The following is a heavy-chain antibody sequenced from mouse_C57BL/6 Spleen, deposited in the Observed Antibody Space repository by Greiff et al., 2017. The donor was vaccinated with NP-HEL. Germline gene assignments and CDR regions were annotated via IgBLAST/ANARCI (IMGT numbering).Heavy chain of an antibody. Sequence: EVRLVESGGGLVKPGGSLKLSCAASGFTFSDYGMHWVRQAPEKGLEWVAYISSGSSTIYYADTVKGRFTISRDNAKNTLFLQMSSLRSEDTAVYYCARFYGYAYWGQGTLVTVSA. CDR3: ARFYGYAY. CDR2: ISSGSSTI. CDR1: GFTFSDYG. V-gene: IGHV5-17*01. J-gene: IGHJ3*01. D-gene: IGHD2-2*01.